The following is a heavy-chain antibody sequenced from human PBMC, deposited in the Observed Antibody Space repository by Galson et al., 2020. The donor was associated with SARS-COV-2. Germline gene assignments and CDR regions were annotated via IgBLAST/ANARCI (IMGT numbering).Heavy chain of an antibody. V-gene: IGHV3-74*01. CDR1: GLTFSNYW. Sequence: GGSLRLSCTASGLTFSNYWMHWVRQAPGKGLVWVSRINSDGSSITYADSVKGRFTISRDNAKNTLYLQMSSLRAEDTAVYYCATQEFSYGSGGYEVSAYGMDVWGQGTTGTVSS. J-gene: IGHJ6*02. CDR3: ATQEFSYGSGGYEVSAYGMDV. D-gene: IGHD2-15*01. CDR2: INSDGSSI.